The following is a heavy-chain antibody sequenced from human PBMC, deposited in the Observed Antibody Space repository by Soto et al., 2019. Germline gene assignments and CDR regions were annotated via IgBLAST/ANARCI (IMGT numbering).Heavy chain of an antibody. D-gene: IGHD6-13*01. J-gene: IGHJ5*02. Sequence: ASVKVSCKASGYTFTSYDINWVRQATGRGLEWMGWMNPNSGNTGYAQKFQGRVTMTRNTSISTAYMELSSLRSEDTAVYYCARFGSWYQNWFDPWGQGTLVTVSS. CDR2: MNPNSGNT. CDR1: GYTFTSYD. V-gene: IGHV1-8*01. CDR3: ARFGSWYQNWFDP.